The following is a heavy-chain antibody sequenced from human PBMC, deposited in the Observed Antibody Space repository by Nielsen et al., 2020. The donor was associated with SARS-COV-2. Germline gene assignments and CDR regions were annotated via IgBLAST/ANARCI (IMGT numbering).Heavy chain of an antibody. CDR3: AKHEGED. J-gene: IGHJ4*02. CDR2: ISESGGAT. CDR1: GFTVSRYN. D-gene: IGHD3-10*01. Sequence: GESLKISCAAPGFTVSRYNMNWVRQAPGKGLEWVSAISESGGATYYTDSVKGRFTISRDNSRNTLYLEMNGLRADDTAVYYCAKHEGEDWGQGTLVTVSS. V-gene: IGHV3-23*01.